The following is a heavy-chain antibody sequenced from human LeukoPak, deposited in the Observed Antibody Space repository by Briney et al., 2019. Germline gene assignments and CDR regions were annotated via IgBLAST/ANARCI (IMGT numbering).Heavy chain of an antibody. Sequence: GASVKVSCKASGYTFTGYYMHWVRQAPGQGPEWMGWINPNSGGTNYAQKFQGRVTMTRNTSISTAYMELSSLRSEDTAVYYCARDLGDYGVLWGQGTLVTVSS. CDR3: ARDLGDYGVL. CDR2: INPNSGGT. V-gene: IGHV1-2*02. J-gene: IGHJ4*02. CDR1: GYTFTGYY. D-gene: IGHD4-17*01.